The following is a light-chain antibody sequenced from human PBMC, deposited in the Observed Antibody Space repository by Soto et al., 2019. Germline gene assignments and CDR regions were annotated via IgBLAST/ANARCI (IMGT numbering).Light chain of an antibody. Sequence: DIQLTQSPSFLSASVGDRVTITCRASQGIRSYLAWYQQRPGKAPELLIYGASTLAPGGASRFSGSGSGTEFTLTISSLQPEDFATYFCQQLNTFPPFFTFGPGTKVDIK. V-gene: IGKV1-9*01. CDR2: GAS. CDR1: QGIRSY. CDR3: QQLNTFPPFFT. J-gene: IGKJ3*01.